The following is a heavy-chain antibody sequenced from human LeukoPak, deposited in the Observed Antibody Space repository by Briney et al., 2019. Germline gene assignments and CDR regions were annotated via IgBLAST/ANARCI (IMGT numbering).Heavy chain of an antibody. D-gene: IGHD2-15*01. V-gene: IGHV1-3*01. CDR2: INAGNGNT. Sequence: GASVKVSCKASGYTFTSNAMNWVRQAPGQRLEWMGWINAGNGNTKYSQKFQGRVTITRDTSASTAYMELSSLRSEDTAVYYCARPQYCSGGSCYYFDYWGQGTLVTVSS. CDR1: GYTFTSNA. J-gene: IGHJ4*02. CDR3: ARPQYCSGGSCYYFDY.